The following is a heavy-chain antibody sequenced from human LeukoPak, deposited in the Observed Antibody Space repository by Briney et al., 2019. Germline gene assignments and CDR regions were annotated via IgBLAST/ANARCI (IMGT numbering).Heavy chain of an antibody. Sequence: AGGSLRLSCAASGFTFSSYGMHWVRQAPGKGLEWVAVISYDGSNKYYADSVKGRFTISRDNSKNTLYLQMNSLRTEDTAVYYCARALGSSWDSSLDSWGQGTLVPVSS. V-gene: IGHV3-30*03. CDR1: GFTFSSYG. D-gene: IGHD6-13*01. CDR2: ISYDGSNK. J-gene: IGHJ4*02. CDR3: ARALGSSWDSSLDS.